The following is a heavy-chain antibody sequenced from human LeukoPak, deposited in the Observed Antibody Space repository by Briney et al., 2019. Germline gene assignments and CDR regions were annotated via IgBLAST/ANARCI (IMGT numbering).Heavy chain of an antibody. CDR3: ARDLYSYGYPEDRYFDY. V-gene: IGHV3-74*01. J-gene: IGHJ4*02. D-gene: IGHD5-18*01. Sequence: GGSLRLSGAASGFTFNTYAMSWVRQAPGKGLVWGTRVNSDVSSTSYADSVKGRFTISRDNAKNTLYLQMNSLRAEDTAVYYCARDLYSYGYPEDRYFDYWGQGTLVTVSS. CDR2: VNSDVSST. CDR1: GFTFNTYA.